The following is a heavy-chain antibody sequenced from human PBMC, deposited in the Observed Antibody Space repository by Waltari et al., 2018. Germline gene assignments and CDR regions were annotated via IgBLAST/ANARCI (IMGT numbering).Heavy chain of an antibody. J-gene: IGHJ3*02. D-gene: IGHD2-15*01. Sequence: EVQLLESGGGLVQPGGSLRLSCAASGFTFSSYAMSWVRQAPGKGLEWVSAISGSGGSTYYADSVKGRFTISRDNSKNTLYLQMNSLRAEDTAVYYCAKVEPRVVVVVAGAFDIWGQGTMVTVSS. CDR2: ISGSGGST. V-gene: IGHV3-23*01. CDR1: GFTFSSYA. CDR3: AKVEPRVVVVVAGAFDI.